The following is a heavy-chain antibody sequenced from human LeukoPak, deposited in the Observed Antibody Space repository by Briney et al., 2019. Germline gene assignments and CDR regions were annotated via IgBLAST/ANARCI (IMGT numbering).Heavy chain of an antibody. V-gene: IGHV3-74*01. Sequence: GGSLRLSCAASGFTFSNHWMHWVRQAPGKGLMWVSRINRGGSRTDYADSVKGRFTISRDNSKNTLFLQMNSLRAEDTAVYYCAKDRSLDGGNSNGYFDSWGQGTLVTVSS. J-gene: IGHJ4*02. CDR2: INRGGSRT. CDR3: AKDRSLDGGNSNGYFDS. D-gene: IGHD4-23*01. CDR1: GFTFSNHW.